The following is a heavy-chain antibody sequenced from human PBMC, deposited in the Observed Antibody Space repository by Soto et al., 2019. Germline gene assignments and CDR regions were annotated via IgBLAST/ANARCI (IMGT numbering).Heavy chain of an antibody. Sequence: QVQLVQSGAEVKKPGASVKVSCKASGYTFTRYYIHWVRQAPGQGLEGMVGIKPFEDSTIYAQRFQGRVTIPSDTSTSTVFMAVSSLCSEDTAVYLCAREEMPTVNHYFYYMDVCGKGTTVTVSS. V-gene: IGHV1-46*03. CDR2: IKPFEDST. CDR1: GYTFTRYY. CDR3: AREEMPTVNHYFYYMDV. J-gene: IGHJ6*03. D-gene: IGHD4-4*01.